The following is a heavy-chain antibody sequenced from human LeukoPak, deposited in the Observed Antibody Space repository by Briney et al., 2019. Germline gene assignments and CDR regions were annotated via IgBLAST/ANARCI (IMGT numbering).Heavy chain of an antibody. CDR1: GFTFSSYA. Sequence: PGGSLRLSCAASGFTFSSYAMHWVRQAPGKGLEYVSAISSNGGSTYYANSVKGRFTISRDNSKNTLYLQMGSLRAEDMAVYYCARETMVVTPGAFDIWGQGTMVTVSS. CDR3: ARETMVVTPGAFDI. V-gene: IGHV3-64*01. D-gene: IGHD4-23*01. J-gene: IGHJ3*02. CDR2: ISSNGGST.